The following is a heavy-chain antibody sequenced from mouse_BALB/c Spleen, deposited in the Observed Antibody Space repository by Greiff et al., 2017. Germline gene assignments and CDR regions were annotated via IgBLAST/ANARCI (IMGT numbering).Heavy chain of an antibody. V-gene: IGHV6-6*02. CDR3: TRMIRGYYAMDY. J-gene: IGHJ4*01. CDR2: IRLKSNNYAT. D-gene: IGHD2-4*01. CDR1: GFTFSNYW. Sequence: EVKVEESGGGLVQPGGSMKLSCVASGFTFSNYWMNWVRQSPEKGLEWVAEIRLKSNNYATHYAESVKGRFTISRDDSKSSVYLQMNNLRAEDTGIYYCTRMIRGYYAMDYWGQGTSVTVSS.